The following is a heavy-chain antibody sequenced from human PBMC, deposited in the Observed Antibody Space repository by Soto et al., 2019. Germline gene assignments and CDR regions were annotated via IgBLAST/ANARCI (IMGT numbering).Heavy chain of an antibody. CDR2: ISWNSGSI. CDR3: VSFPTIVRRRNSCYTGWQDYQKGTDF. J-gene: IGHJ6*02. Sequence: GGSLRLSCAASGFTFDDYAMPWVRQAPGKDLEWVSGISWNSGSIGYADSVQGRFTISRDNAQNSLYLQLNSLRAEDTALYYWVSFPTIVRRRNSCYTGWQDYQKGTDFCGQGIPLPVS. V-gene: IGHV3-9*01. CDR1: GFTFDDYA. D-gene: IGHD2-2*02.